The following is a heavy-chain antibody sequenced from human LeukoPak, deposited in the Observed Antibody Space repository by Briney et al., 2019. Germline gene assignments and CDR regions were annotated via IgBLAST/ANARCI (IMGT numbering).Heavy chain of an antibody. Sequence: SETLSLTCTVSGGSISSYYWSWIRQPPGKGLEWIGYIYYSGSTNYNPSLKSRVTISVDTSKNQFSLKLSSVTAADTAVYYCARPLRGLNWFDPWGQGTLVTVSS. CDR3: ARPLRGLNWFDP. CDR1: GGSISSYY. D-gene: IGHD4-17*01. CDR2: IYYSGST. J-gene: IGHJ5*02. V-gene: IGHV4-59*13.